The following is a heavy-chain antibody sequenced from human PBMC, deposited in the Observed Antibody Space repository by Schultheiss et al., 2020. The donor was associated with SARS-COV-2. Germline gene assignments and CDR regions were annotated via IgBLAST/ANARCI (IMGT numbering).Heavy chain of an antibody. J-gene: IGHJ6*03. Sequence: SETLSLTCTVSGGSISSYYWSWIRQPAGKGLEWIGRIYTSGSTNYNPSLKSRVTMSVDTSKNQFSLKLSSVTAADTAVYYCARGRGYCSSTSCRVYYYYYYMDVWGKGTTVTVSS. CDR2: IYTSGST. D-gene: IGHD2-2*01. CDR1: GGSISSYY. V-gene: IGHV4-4*07. CDR3: ARGRGYCSSTSCRVYYYYYYMDV.